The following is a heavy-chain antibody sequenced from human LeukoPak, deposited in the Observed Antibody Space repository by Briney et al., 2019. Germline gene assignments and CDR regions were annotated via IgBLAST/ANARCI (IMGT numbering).Heavy chain of an antibody. V-gene: IGHV4-59*11. J-gene: IGHJ6*03. CDR2: IYYSGST. CDR1: GGSISSHY. CDR3: ARGASDTYYDFWSGYYNGYYYYMDV. Sequence: SETLSLTCTVSGGSISSHYWSWIRQPPGKGLEWIGYIYYSGSTNYNPSLKSRVTISVDTSKNQFSLKLSSVTAADTAVYYCARGASDTYYDFWSGYYNGYYYYMDVWGKGTTVTVSS. D-gene: IGHD3-3*01.